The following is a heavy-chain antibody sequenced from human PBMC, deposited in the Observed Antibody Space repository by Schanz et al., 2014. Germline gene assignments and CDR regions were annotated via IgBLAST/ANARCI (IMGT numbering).Heavy chain of an antibody. J-gene: IGHJ4*02. V-gene: IGHV1-69*02. CDR1: GGTFSTYT. CDR2: IIPILGIA. D-gene: IGHD6-13*01. Sequence: QVQLVQSGAEVKKPGSSVKVSCKASGGTFSTYTISWVRQAPGQGLEWMGRIIPILGIANYAQKFQGRVTITADKSTFSAYMDVSSLRSEDTAVYYCASAGDGYSSSWDFDYWGQGTLVTVSS. CDR3: ASAGDGYSSSWDFDY.